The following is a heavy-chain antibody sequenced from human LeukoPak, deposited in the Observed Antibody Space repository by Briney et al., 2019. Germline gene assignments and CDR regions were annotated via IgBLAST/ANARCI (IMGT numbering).Heavy chain of an antibody. Sequence: SETLSLTCTVSGGSTSSYYWSWIRQPPGKGLEWIGYIYYSGSTNYNPSLKSRVTISVDTSKNQFSLKLSSVTAADTAVYYCARGGGSGSPRGARGTPFDYWGRGTLVTVSS. CDR1: GGSTSSYY. D-gene: IGHD3-10*01. CDR3: ARGGGSGSPRGARGTPFDY. J-gene: IGHJ4*02. V-gene: IGHV4-59*01. CDR2: IYYSGST.